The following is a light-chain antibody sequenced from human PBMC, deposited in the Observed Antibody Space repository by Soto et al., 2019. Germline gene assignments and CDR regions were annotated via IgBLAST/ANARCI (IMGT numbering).Light chain of an antibody. CDR1: QDISKY. J-gene: IGKJ4*01. CDR3: QQYGNLPLT. Sequence: IQMTQSPSSLSASVGDRVTITCQASQDISKYLNWFQQKPGSAPKLLIYDASNLETGVPSRFRGTGSGTHFSFTITSLQREDFATYYCQQYGNLPLTFGGGTKVDIK. V-gene: IGKV1-33*01. CDR2: DAS.